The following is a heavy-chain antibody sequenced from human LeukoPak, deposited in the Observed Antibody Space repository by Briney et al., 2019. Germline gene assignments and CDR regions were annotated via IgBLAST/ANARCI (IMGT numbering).Heavy chain of an antibody. CDR3: AKSGRNWAYLEY. V-gene: IGHV3-33*06. D-gene: IGHD7-27*01. CDR2: IWYDGTNK. CDR1: GFTLSNYG. Sequence: GGSLRLSCAVSGFTLSNYGMHWVRQAPGRGLEWVAVIWYDGTNKYYADSVRGRFTISRDSSKNTLYLQMNSLRAEDMAVYYCAKSGRNWAYLEYWGQGTLATVSS. J-gene: IGHJ4*02.